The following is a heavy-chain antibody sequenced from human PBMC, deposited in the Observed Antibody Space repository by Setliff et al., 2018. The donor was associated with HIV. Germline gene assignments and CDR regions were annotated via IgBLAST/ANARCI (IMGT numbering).Heavy chain of an antibody. V-gene: IGHV3-23*01. D-gene: IGHD2-2*01. CDR2: ISGSGIST. Sequence: ETLSLSCAASGFTFSNYAMRWVRRAPGKGLAWVSGISGSGISTYNAASVKGRFTISGDNSNNTLYLQMNSLRAEDTAVYYCAKSGYCGSSTCRNYFYYMDVWGKGTTVTVSS. CDR1: GFTFSNYA. CDR3: AKSGYCGSSTCRNYFYYMDV. J-gene: IGHJ6*03.